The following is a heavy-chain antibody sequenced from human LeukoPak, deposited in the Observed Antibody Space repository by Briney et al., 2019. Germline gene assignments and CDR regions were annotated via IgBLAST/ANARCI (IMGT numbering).Heavy chain of an antibody. D-gene: IGHD3-9*01. Sequence: PSETLSVTCTVSGDSISSSSYYWGWIRQPPGKGLEWIGSIYYSGSTYYNPSLKSRVTISVDTSKNQFSLKLSSVTAADTAVYYCARLILTGYHGAGVLGYFDLWGRGTLVTVSS. CDR2: IYYSGST. CDR1: GDSISSSSYY. CDR3: ARLILTGYHGAGVLGYFDL. V-gene: IGHV4-39*01. J-gene: IGHJ2*01.